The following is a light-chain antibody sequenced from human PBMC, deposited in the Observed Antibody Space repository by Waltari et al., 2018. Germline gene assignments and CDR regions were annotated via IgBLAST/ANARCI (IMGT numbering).Light chain of an antibody. Sequence: QLVLTQSSSASASPGASVKHICTLSSGNSTYAKVWHKQLPGQSPRYLMKVNSDGSYNKGDGIPDRFSGSSSGSERYLTISSLQSDDEADYHCQTWGTDIRVFGGGTKVTVL. V-gene: IGLV4-69*01. CDR2: VNSDGSY. CDR1: SGNSTYA. CDR3: QTWGTDIRV. J-gene: IGLJ3*02.